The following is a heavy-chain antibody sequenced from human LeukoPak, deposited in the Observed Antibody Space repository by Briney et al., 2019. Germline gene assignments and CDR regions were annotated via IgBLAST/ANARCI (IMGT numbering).Heavy chain of an antibody. Sequence: GASVEVSCKGSRYIFTGYYIHWVRQAPGQGLEWMGWINPNSGGTNYAQKFQGRVTMTRDTSISTVYMELSRLGSDDTAVYYCASSSVGALGYWGQGTLVTVSS. J-gene: IGHJ4*02. D-gene: IGHD1-26*01. CDR2: INPNSGGT. CDR1: RYIFTGYY. V-gene: IGHV1-2*02. CDR3: ASSSVGALGY.